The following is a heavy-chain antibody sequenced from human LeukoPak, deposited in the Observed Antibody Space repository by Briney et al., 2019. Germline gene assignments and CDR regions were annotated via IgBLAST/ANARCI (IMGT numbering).Heavy chain of an antibody. J-gene: IGHJ4*02. CDR2: ISSSSSYI. D-gene: IGHD1-26*01. CDR1: GFTFSSYS. Sequence: GGSLRLSCAASGFTFSSYSMNWVRQAPGKGLEWVSSISSSSSYIYYADSVKGRFTISRDNAKHSLYLQMNSLRAEDTAVYYCARSRRGWELLSYWGQGTLVTVSS. CDR3: ARSRRGWELLSY. V-gene: IGHV3-21*01.